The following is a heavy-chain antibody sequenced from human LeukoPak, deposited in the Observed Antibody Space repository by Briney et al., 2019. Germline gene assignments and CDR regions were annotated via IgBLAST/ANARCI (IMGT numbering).Heavy chain of an antibody. CDR3: ARDHDYGDYSYGMDV. CDR1: GGSISSGGYY. D-gene: IGHD4-17*01. Sequence: PSETLSLTCTVSGGSISSGGYYWSWIRQHPGTGLEWIGYIYYSGSTYYNPSLKSRVTISVDTSKYQFSLKLSSVTAADTAVYYCARDHDYGDYSYGMDVWGQGTTVTVSS. V-gene: IGHV4-31*03. J-gene: IGHJ6*02. CDR2: IYYSGST.